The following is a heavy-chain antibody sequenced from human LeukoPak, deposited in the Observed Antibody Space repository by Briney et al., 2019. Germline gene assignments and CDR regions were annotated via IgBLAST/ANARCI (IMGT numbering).Heavy chain of an antibody. Sequence: GGSLRLSCAGPGFMFSSNWMSWVRLAPGKGLEWVANIKEDGTETYYVDSVKGRFTISRDNAKNSLYLQMNSLRVEDTAVYYCAKEGRSLQTYWGQGTLVTVSS. V-gene: IGHV3-7*03. CDR3: AKEGRSLQTY. D-gene: IGHD5-24*01. CDR2: IKEDGTET. J-gene: IGHJ4*02. CDR1: GFMFSSNW.